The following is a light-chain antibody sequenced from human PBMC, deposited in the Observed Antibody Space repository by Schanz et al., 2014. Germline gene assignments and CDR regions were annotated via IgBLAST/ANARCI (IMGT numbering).Light chain of an antibody. Sequence: QSVLTQQPSAAATPGQRVTISCSGSTSNIGSNYVYWYQQLPGTAPKLLIYSNNERPSGVPDRFSGSKSATSASLAISGLRSEDEADYYCAAWDDSLGVVFGGGTLLTVL. CDR3: AAWDDSLGVV. J-gene: IGLJ2*01. V-gene: IGLV1-47*02. CDR2: SNN. CDR1: TSNIGSNY.